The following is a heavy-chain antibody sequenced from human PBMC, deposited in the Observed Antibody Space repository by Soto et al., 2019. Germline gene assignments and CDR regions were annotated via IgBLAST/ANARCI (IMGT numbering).Heavy chain of an antibody. CDR3: ARMGNIVATIWFDY. CDR1: GGSFSGYY. V-gene: IGHV4-34*01. D-gene: IGHD5-12*01. CDR2: INHSGST. J-gene: IGHJ4*02. Sequence: PSETLSLTCAVYGGSFSGYYWSWIRQPPGKGLEWIGEINHSGSTNYNPSLKSRVTISVDTSKNQFSLKLSSVTAADTAVYYCARMGNIVATIWFDYWGQGTLVTVSS.